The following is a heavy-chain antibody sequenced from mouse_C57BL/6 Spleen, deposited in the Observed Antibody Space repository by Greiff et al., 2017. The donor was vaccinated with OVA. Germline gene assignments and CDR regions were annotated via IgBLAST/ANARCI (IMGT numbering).Heavy chain of an antibody. V-gene: IGHV5-16*01. J-gene: IGHJ3*01. CDR2: INYDGSST. CDR1: GFTFSDYY. Sequence: EVKLVESEGGLVQPGSSMKLSCTASGFTFSDYYMAWVRQVPEKGLEWVANINYDGSSTYYLDSLKSRFIISRDNAKNILYLQMSSLKSEDTATYYCAREEDYYGSSSAWFAYWGQGTLVTVSA. CDR3: AREEDYYGSSSAWFAY. D-gene: IGHD1-1*01.